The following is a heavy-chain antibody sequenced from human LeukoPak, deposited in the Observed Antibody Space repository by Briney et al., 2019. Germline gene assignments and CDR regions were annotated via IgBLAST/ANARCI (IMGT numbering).Heavy chain of an antibody. CDR3: ARGGGRGWVDY. CDR1: GYNFLNYG. V-gene: IGHV1-18*01. CDR2: ISTHNGNT. Sequence: EASVKVSCKASGYNFLNYGISWVRQAPGQRLEWMGWISTHNGNTKYAQKLQGRVTMTTDTSTSTVYMELRSLTYDDTAVYCCARGGGRGWVDYWGQGTLVTVSS. J-gene: IGHJ4*02. D-gene: IGHD6-19*01.